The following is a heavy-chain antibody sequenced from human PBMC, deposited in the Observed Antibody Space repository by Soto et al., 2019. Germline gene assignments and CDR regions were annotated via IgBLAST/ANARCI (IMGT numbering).Heavy chain of an antibody. CDR3: ARSGGGYSFDS. CDR1: GFTFSDWY. D-gene: IGHD5-18*01. CDR2: ITSSSTYA. Sequence: QVQLVESEGGLVKPGGSLRLSCAASGFTFSDWYMSWIRQAPGKGLEWVSYITSSSTYANYADSVKGRFTISRDNAKNSLYLQMNSLRAEDTAVYYCARSGGGYSFDSVGQGTLVTVSS. J-gene: IGHJ4*02. V-gene: IGHV3-11*05.